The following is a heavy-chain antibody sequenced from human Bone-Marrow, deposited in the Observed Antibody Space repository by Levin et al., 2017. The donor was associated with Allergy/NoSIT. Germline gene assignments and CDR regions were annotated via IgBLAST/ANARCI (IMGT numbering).Heavy chain of an antibody. CDR1: GFTFSSYG. Sequence: GGSLRLSCAASGFTFSSYGMHWVRQAPGKGLEWVAVIWYDGSNKYYADSVKGRFTISRDNSKNTLYLQMNSLRAEDTAVYYCAREDTYYDILTGPIDYWGQGTLVTVSS. V-gene: IGHV3-33*01. J-gene: IGHJ4*02. CDR2: IWYDGSNK. D-gene: IGHD3-9*01. CDR3: AREDTYYDILTGPIDY.